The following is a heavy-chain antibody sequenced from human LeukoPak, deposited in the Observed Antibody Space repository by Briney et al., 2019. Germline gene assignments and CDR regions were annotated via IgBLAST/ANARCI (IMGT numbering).Heavy chain of an antibody. J-gene: IGHJ6*03. CDR1: GFTFSSYE. D-gene: IGHD6-13*01. CDR2: ISSSGSTI. V-gene: IGHV3-48*03. Sequence: PGGSLRLSCAASGFTFSSYEMNWVRQAPGKGLEWVSYISSSGSTIYYADSVKGRFTISRDNAKNSLYLQMNSLRAEDTAVYYCARGPAGYYYYYMDVWGKGTTVTVSS. CDR3: ARGPAGYYYYYMDV.